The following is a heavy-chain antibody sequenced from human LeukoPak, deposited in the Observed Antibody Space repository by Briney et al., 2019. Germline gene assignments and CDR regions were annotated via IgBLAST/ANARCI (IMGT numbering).Heavy chain of an antibody. J-gene: IGHJ6*03. CDR3: AKKSSSSMYYYYYMDV. V-gene: IGHV3-23*01. Sequence: GGSLRLSCAASGFTFSSYAMSWVRQAPGEGLEWVSAISGSGGSTYYADSVKGRFTISRDNSKNTLYLQMNSLRAEDTAVYYCAKKSSSSMYYYYYMDVWGKGTTVTVSS. CDR2: ISGSGGST. CDR1: GFTFSSYA. D-gene: IGHD6-6*01.